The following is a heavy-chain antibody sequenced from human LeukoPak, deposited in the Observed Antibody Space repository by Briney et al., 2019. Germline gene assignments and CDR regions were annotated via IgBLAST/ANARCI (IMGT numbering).Heavy chain of an antibody. J-gene: IGHJ4*02. CDR2: LVGSGGST. D-gene: IGHD3-9*01. Sequence: PGASLRLFCAASGLTLSNYAMSWVRQAPGKGLEWVSALVGSGGSTYYADSVEGRFTFSRDIPKNTLYLQTNSLRAEDKAVYYSAKWGDYDILTRYNDSDYWSQGTLVTVHS. CDR1: GLTLSNYA. CDR3: AKWGDYDILTRYNDSDY. V-gene: IGHV3-23*01.